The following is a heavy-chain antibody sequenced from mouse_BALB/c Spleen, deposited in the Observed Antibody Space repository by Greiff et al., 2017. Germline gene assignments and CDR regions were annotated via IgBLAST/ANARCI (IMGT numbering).Heavy chain of an antibody. V-gene: IGHV1-67*01. CDR3: ARYGSSYDAMDY. Sequence: QVQLQQSGPELVRPGVSVKISCKGSGYTFTDYAMHWVKQSHAKSLEWIGVISTYYGNTNYNQKFKGKATMTVDKSSSTAYMELARLTSEDSAIYYCARYGSSYDAMDYWGQGTSVTVSS. J-gene: IGHJ4*01. CDR2: ISTYYGNT. CDR1: GYTFTDYA. D-gene: IGHD1-1*01.